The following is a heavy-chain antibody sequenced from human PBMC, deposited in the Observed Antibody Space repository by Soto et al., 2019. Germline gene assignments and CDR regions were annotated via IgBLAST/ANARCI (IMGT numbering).Heavy chain of an antibody. Sequence: GGSLRLSCAASGFTFTNYAMSWVRQAPGKGLEWVSAISSSSSTTYYADSVKGRFTISRDNAKNTLYLQMNSLRDDDTAVYYCARVLMTTLDYWGQGTLVTVSS. CDR3: ARVLMTTLDY. CDR1: GFTFTNYA. J-gene: IGHJ4*02. D-gene: IGHD4-4*01. CDR2: ISSSSSTT. V-gene: IGHV3-48*02.